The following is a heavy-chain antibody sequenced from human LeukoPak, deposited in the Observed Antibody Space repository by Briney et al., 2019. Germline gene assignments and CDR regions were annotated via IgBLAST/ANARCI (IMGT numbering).Heavy chain of an antibody. D-gene: IGHD3-16*01. J-gene: IGHJ4*02. Sequence: SQTLSLTCAISGDSVTSGIWNWIRQSPSRGLEWLGRTYHWSKWFNDYAVSVESRMTINADTSRNQFSLQLNSVTPEDTAVYYCARDLHGSRGEFDYWGQGTLITVSS. CDR1: GDSVTSGI. V-gene: IGHV6-1*01. CDR3: ARDLHGSRGEFDY. CDR2: TYHWSKWFN.